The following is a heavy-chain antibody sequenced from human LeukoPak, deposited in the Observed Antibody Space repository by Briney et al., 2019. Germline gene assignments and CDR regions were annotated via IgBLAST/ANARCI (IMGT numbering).Heavy chain of an antibody. CDR2: IYYSGST. D-gene: IGHD3-22*01. V-gene: IGHV4-31*03. CDR1: GGSISSGGYY. J-gene: IGHJ4*02. Sequence: SETLSLTCTVSGGSISSGGYYWNWIRQHPGKGLEWIGYIYYSGSTYYNPSLKSRVTISVDTSKNHFSLKLSSVTAADTAVYYCARGYDSTGYYDYWGQGTLVTVSS. CDR3: ARGYDSTGYYDY.